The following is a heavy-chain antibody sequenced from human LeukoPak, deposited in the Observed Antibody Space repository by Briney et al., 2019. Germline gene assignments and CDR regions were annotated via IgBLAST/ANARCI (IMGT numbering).Heavy chain of an antibody. CDR1: GYTFTRYA. D-gene: IGHD3-16*01. CDR2: IIAGDGST. V-gene: IGHV1-3*01. Sequence: ASVKVSCKASGYTFTRYAIHWVRQAPGQRLEWMGWIIAGDGSTKYSQMFQGRITITRDTSANTVYMEMTSLRSDDMAVYYCAREDYLRVRFGSKAYFDHWGQGTLVTVSS. CDR3: AREDYLRVRFGSKAYFDH. J-gene: IGHJ4*02.